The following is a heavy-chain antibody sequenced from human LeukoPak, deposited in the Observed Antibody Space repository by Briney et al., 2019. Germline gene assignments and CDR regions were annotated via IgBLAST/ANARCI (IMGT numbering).Heavy chain of an antibody. CDR3: AKDAILLGFGGLGEGRFDA. V-gene: IGHV3-23*01. J-gene: IGHJ5*02. Sequence: GRSLRLSCVVSGFTFSSYAMTWVRQAPGKGLEWVSAISGGGDSTYYADSVKGRCTISRENSKNKMYLQMNSLRAGDTAYYYRAKDAILLGFGGLGEGRFDAWGQGTLVTVSS. CDR2: ISGGGDST. D-gene: IGHD3-10*01. CDR1: GFTFSSYA.